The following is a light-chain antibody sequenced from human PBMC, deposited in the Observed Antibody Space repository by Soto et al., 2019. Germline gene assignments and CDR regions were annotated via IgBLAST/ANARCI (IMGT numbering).Light chain of an antibody. J-gene: IGKJ3*01. CDR2: AAS. Sequence: IQLTQSPSSLSASVGDRVTITCRASQGISSFLAWYQQKPGKDPKLLIYAASTLQSGVPSRFSGSGSGTDFTLTISSLQPEDFETYYCQQLNSFPIPFGPGTKVDIK. CDR3: QQLNSFPIP. V-gene: IGKV1-9*01. CDR1: QGISSF.